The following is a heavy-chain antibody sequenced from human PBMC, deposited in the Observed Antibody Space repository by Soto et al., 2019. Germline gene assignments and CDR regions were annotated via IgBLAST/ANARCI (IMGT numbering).Heavy chain of an antibody. V-gene: IGHV3-30*18. CDR2: ISYDGSNK. CDR3: AKDYRSLGVPAAQIDY. CDR1: ELTFSNYC. D-gene: IGHD2-2*01. J-gene: IGHJ4*02. Sequence: GGSLRLSCAASELTFSNYCMHWVRQAPGKGLEWLAVISYDGSNKYYADSVKGRFTISRDNSKNTLYLQMNSLRAEDTAVYCCAKDYRSLGVPAAQIDYWGQGTLVTVSS.